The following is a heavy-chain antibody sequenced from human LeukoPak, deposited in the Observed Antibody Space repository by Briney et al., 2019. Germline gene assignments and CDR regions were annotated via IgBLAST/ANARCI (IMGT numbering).Heavy chain of an antibody. J-gene: IGHJ4*02. D-gene: IGHD6-19*01. CDR2: MSGRGDTS. Sequence: PGGSLRLSCAASGFTFGTHAMTWVRQAPGKGLEWVSGMSGRGDTSYYADSVKGRFTISRDNSKNTLFLQMNSLRAKDTAVYYCAKLAGIRGWFVYYFDYWGQGTLVTVS. CDR1: GFTFGTHA. CDR3: AKLAGIRGWFVYYFDY. V-gene: IGHV3-23*01.